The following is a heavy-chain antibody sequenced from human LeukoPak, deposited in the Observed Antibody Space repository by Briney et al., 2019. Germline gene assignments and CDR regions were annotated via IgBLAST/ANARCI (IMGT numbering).Heavy chain of an antibody. V-gene: IGHV4-34*01. CDR1: GGSFSGYY. D-gene: IGHD3-3*01. J-gene: IGHJ4*02. Sequence: PSETLSLTCAVYGGSFSGYYWSWIRQPPGKGLEWIGEINHSGSTNYNPSLKSRVTISVDTSKNQFSLKLSSVTAADTGVYYCARGPTYYDFWSGYPSRPIDYWGQGTLVTVSS. CDR2: INHSGST. CDR3: ARGPTYYDFWSGYPSRPIDY.